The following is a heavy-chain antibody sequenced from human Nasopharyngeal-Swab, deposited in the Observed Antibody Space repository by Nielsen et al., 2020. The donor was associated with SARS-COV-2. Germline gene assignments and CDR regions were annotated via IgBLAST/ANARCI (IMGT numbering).Heavy chain of an antibody. Sequence: ASVKVSCKASGYTFSSYGITWVRQAPGQGLEWMGWISGYNGNTNYAQKFQDRITMTTGTSTSTAYMELRSLRSDDTAVYYCARAPHYDYIWGRSRQSFNFDYWGQGTLVTVSS. CDR1: GYTFSSYG. CDR3: ARAPHYDYIWGRSRQSFNFDY. D-gene: IGHD3-16*01. J-gene: IGHJ4*02. CDR2: ISGYNGNT. V-gene: IGHV1-18*01.